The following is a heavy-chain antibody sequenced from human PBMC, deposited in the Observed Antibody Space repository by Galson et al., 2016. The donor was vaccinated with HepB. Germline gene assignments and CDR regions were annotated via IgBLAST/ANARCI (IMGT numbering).Heavy chain of an antibody. CDR3: ARDQTRRGPTTFDN. J-gene: IGHJ4*02. CDR1: GFTFRTYW. V-gene: IGHV3-74*03. CDR2: ISSDGLTT. Sequence: SLRLSCAASGFTFRTYWMHWVRQSPGMGLVWVSRISSDGLTTTHADSVKGRFTISRDNGRNTLYLQMNSLRAEDTGVYYCARDQTRRGPTTFDNWGQGTLVTVSS. D-gene: IGHD1-26*01.